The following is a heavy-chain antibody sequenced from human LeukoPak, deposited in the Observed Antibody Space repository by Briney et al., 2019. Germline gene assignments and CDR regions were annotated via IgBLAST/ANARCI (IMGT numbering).Heavy chain of an antibody. CDR1: GGSFSGYY. CDR2: INHSGST. D-gene: IGHD2-15*01. Sequence: SKTLSLTCAVYGGSFSGYYWSWIRQPPGKGLEWIGEINHSGSTNYNPSLKSRVTISVDTSKNQFSLKLSSVTAADTAVYYCARGVVVAATPYYYYGMDVWGKGTTVTVSS. V-gene: IGHV4-34*01. J-gene: IGHJ6*04. CDR3: ARGVVVAATPYYYYGMDV.